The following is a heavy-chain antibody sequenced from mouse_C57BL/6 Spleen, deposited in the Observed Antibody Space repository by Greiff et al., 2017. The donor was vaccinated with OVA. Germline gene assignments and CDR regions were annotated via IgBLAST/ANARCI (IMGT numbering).Heavy chain of an antibody. CDR1: GFTFSSYA. V-gene: IGHV5-9-1*02. CDR2: ISSGGDYI. CDR3: TRVDGYSYYFDY. D-gene: IGHD2-3*01. Sequence: EVQRVESGEGLVKPGGSLKLSCAASGFTFSSYAMSWVRQTPEKRLEWVAYISSGGDYIYYADTVKGRFTISRDNARNTLYLQMSSLKSEDTAMYYCTRVDGYSYYFDYWGQGTTLTVSS. J-gene: IGHJ2*01.